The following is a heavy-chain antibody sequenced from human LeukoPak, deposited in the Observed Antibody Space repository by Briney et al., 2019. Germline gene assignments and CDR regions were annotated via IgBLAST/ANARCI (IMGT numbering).Heavy chain of an antibody. Sequence: ASVTVSCTASGYTFTSNYIHWVRQAPGQGLEWMGMIYPRDGSTSYAQKFQGRVTVTRDTSTSTVHMELSGLRSEDTAVYYCARDQGGFDYWGQGTLVTVSS. J-gene: IGHJ4*02. V-gene: IGHV1-46*01. CDR1: GYTFTSNY. CDR3: ARDQGGFDY. CDR2: IYPRDGST.